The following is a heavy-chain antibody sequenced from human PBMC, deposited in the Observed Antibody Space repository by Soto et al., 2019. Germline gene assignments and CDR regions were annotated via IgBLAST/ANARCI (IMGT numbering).Heavy chain of an antibody. Sequence: GGSLRLSCAVSGFNFSTYAMSWVRQAPGKGLEWVSSIVGTGDSSYYADSVKGRFTTSRDNSKNTLYVEMNNLGAEDTAVYYCAKYGYSSSWRFQYWGQGTSVTVYS. CDR2: IVGTGDSS. V-gene: IGHV3-23*01. J-gene: IGHJ4*02. CDR3: AKYGYSSSWRFQY. CDR1: GFNFSTYA. D-gene: IGHD6-13*01.